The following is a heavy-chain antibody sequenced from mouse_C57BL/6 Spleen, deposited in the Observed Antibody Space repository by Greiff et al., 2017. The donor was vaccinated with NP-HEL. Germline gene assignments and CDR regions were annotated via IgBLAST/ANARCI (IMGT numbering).Heavy chain of an antibody. D-gene: IGHD1-1*01. CDR3: ARSYSFAY. Sequence: QVQLQQPGAELVMPGASVKLSCKASGYTFTSYWMHWVKPRPGQGLEWIGEIDPSDSYTNYNQKFKGKSTLTVDKSSSTAYMQLSSLTSEDSAVYYCARSYSFAYWGQGTLVTVSA. J-gene: IGHJ3*01. CDR2: IDPSDSYT. CDR1: GYTFTSYW. V-gene: IGHV1-69*01.